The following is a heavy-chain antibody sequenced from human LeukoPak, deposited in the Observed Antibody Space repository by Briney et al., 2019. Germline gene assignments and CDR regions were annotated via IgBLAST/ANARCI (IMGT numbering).Heavy chain of an antibody. CDR1: GGSISSYY. CDR2: IYTDGST. J-gene: IGHJ4*02. V-gene: IGHV4-4*07. Sequence: SETLSLTCTVSGGSISSYYWGWIWQPAGKGLEWLGRIYTDGSTNYNPSLRRRISMSVDLSANQFTLRLSSVTAADTAIYYRARDHNEYDFLSDAYLGYFDYWGQGALVTVSS. D-gene: IGHD3-3*01. CDR3: ARDHNEYDFLSDAYLGYFDY.